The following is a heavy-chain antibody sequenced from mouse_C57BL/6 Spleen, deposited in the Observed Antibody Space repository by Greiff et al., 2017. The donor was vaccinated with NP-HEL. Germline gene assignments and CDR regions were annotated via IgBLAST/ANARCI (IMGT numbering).Heavy chain of an antibody. CDR1: GFTFSSYT. J-gene: IGHJ2*01. CDR3: ARQDTFDY. V-gene: IGHV5-9*01. Sequence: EVKVVESGGGLVKPGGSLKLSCAASGFTFSSYTMSWVRQTPEKRLEWVATISGGGGNTYYPDSVKGRFTISRDNAKNTLYLQMSSLRSEDTALYYCARQDTFDYWGQGTTLTVSS. CDR2: ISGGGGNT.